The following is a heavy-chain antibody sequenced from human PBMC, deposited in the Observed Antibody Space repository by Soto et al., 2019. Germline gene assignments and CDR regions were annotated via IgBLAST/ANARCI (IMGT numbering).Heavy chain of an antibody. J-gene: IGHJ5*02. V-gene: IGHV1-18*01. Sequence: QVQLGQSGAEVKKPGASVKVSCKASGYTFTSYGISWVRQAPGPGLEWMGWISAYNGNTNYGQKLQGRVTMTTDTSTRTAYMELRSLRSDATAVYYCSSVFSGSGTQVLDPWGQGTLVTVCS. CDR2: ISAYNGNT. D-gene: IGHD3-10*01. CDR3: SSVFSGSGTQVLDP. CDR1: GYTFTSYG.